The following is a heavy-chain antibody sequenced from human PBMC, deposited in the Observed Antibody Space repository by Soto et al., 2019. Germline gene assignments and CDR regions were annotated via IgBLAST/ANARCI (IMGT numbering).Heavy chain of an antibody. D-gene: IGHD3-3*01. Sequence: QVQLVQSGAEVKKPGSSGKVSCKASGGSFGNSAINWVRQTPGQGLEWLGGFIPVYRTLNYAQKFQGRVTSTADESTVTAYMTLSILASDDTAVYYCATGVIWIGYFTVDSWGQGTRVTVSS. J-gene: IGHJ4*02. CDR2: FIPVYRTL. CDR1: GGSFGNSA. CDR3: ATGVIWIGYFTVDS. V-gene: IGHV1-69*01.